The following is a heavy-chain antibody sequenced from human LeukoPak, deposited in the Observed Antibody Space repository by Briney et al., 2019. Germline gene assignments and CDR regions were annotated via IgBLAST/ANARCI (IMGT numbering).Heavy chain of an antibody. D-gene: IGHD2-15*01. CDR2: IRSSSET. CDR3: ARETTIYCSGGSCYSALDY. V-gene: IGHV3-48*01. J-gene: IGHJ4*02. Sequence: ETLSLTCAVSGGSIGSTNWWSWVRQAPGKGLEWVSHIRSSSETFYADSVKGRFTISRDNARNSLYLQMNNLRGEDTAVYYCARETTIYCSGGSCYSALDYWGQGTLVTVSS. CDR1: GGSIGSTNW.